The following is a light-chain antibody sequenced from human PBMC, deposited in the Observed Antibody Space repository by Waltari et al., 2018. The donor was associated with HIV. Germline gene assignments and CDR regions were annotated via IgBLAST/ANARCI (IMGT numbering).Light chain of an antibody. Sequence: DIVMTQSPESLAVSLGERANITCKSRQSVLYSSNNKNYLAWYQQKPGQPPKLLIYWASTRESGVPDRFSGSGSGTDFTLTISSLQTEDVAVYYCQQYYSNSYTFGQGTKLEIK. CDR2: WAS. CDR1: QSVLYSSNNKNY. CDR3: QQYYSNSYT. V-gene: IGKV4-1*01. J-gene: IGKJ2*01.